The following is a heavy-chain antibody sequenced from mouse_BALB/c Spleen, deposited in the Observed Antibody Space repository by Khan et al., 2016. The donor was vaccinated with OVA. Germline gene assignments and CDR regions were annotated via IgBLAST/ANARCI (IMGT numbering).Heavy chain of an antibody. J-gene: IGHJ4*01. Sequence: EVQLVESGPGLVKPSQSLSLTCTVTGYSITSDYAWNWIRQFPGNKLEWMGYISSSGSTNYNPALKSRISITRDTSKNQFFLQLNSVTTEDTAPYSCARDGSRYNYAMDYLGQGTSVTVSP. V-gene: IGHV3-2*02. D-gene: IGHD2-3*01. CDR1: GYSITSDYA. CDR2: ISSSGST. CDR3: ARDGSRYNYAMDY.